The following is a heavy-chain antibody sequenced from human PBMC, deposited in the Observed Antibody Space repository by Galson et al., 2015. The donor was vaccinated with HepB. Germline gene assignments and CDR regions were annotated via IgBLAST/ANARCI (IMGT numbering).Heavy chain of an antibody. CDR2: IRSKAYGGTT. V-gene: IGHV3-49*03. J-gene: IGHJ3*02. Sequence: SLRLSCAASGFTFGDYAMSWFRQAPGKGLEWVGFIRSKAYGGTTEYAASVKGRFTISRDDSKSIAYLQMNSLKTEDTAVYYCRVNYGGNSFVAFDIWGQGTMVTVSS. CDR1: GFTFGDYA. CDR3: RVNYGGNSFVAFDI. D-gene: IGHD4-23*01.